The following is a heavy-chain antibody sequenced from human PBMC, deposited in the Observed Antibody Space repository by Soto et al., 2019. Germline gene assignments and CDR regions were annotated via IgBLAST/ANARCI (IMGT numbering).Heavy chain of an antibody. J-gene: IGHJ5*02. CDR1: GFTFSSYA. D-gene: IGHD3-10*01. V-gene: IGHV3-23*01. CDR3: AKDPWWFGEYNWFDP. CDR2: ISGSGGST. Sequence: EVQLLESGGGLVQPGGSLRLSCAASGFTFSSYAMSWVRQAPGKGLEWVSAISGSGGSTYYADSVKGRFTISRDNSKNTLYLQMNSRRAEDTAVYYCAKDPWWFGEYNWFDPWGQGTLVTVSS.